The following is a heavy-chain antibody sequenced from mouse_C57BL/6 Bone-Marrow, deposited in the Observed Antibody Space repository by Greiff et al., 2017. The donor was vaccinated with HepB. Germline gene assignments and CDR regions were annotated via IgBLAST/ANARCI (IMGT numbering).Heavy chain of an antibody. Sequence: QVQLQQSGAELARPGASVKLSCKASGYTFTSYGISWVKQRTGQGLEWIGEIYPRSGNTYYNEKFKGKATLTADKSSSTAYVELRSLTSEDSAVYFCATLRYFYYDAMDYWGQGASVTVSS. CDR2: IYPRSGNT. V-gene: IGHV1-81*01. CDR1: GYTFTSYG. D-gene: IGHD1-1*01. CDR3: ATLRYFYYDAMDY. J-gene: IGHJ4*01.